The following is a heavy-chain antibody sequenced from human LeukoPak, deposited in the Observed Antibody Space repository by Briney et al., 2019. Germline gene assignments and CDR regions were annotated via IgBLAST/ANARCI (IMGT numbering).Heavy chain of an antibody. J-gene: IGHJ4*02. Sequence: SETLSLTCTVSGGSISSYYWSWIRQPAGKGLEWIGRIYTSGSTNYNPSLKSRVTMSVDTSKNQFSLKLSSVTAADTAVYYCATAGGTTVTRVFDYWGQGTLVTVSS. CDR1: GGSISSYY. V-gene: IGHV4-4*07. D-gene: IGHD4-17*01. CDR2: IYTSGST. CDR3: ATAGGTTVTRVFDY.